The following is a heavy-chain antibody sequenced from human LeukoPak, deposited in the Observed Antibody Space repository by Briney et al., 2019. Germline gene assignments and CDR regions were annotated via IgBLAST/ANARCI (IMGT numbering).Heavy chain of an antibody. Sequence: PGGSLRLSCAASGFTFTNYAMSWVRQAPGKRLEWVSAISTTGGNTYYADSVKGRFTISRDNSKSTLFLQMNTLRGEDTAVYYCAKKVASLYYFDYWGQGTLVTVSS. D-gene: IGHD3-9*01. V-gene: IGHV3-23*01. J-gene: IGHJ4*02. CDR1: GFTFTNYA. CDR3: AKKVASLYYFDY. CDR2: ISTTGGNT.